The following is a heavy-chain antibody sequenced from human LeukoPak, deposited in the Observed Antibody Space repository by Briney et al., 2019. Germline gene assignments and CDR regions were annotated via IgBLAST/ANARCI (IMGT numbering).Heavy chain of an antibody. CDR1: GHTFTSYY. Sequence: ASVKVSCKASGHTFTSYYMHWVRQAPGQGLEWMGIINPSGGSTSYAQKFQGRVTMTRDTSTSTVYMELSSVRSEDTAVYYCARAGCGYGYDYWGQGTLVTVSS. CDR3: ARAGCGYGYDY. V-gene: IGHV1-46*01. D-gene: IGHD5-18*01. J-gene: IGHJ4*02. CDR2: INPSGGST.